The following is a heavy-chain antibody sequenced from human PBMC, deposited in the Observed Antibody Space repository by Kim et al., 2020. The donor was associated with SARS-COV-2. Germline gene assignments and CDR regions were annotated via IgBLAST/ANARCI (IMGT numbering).Heavy chain of an antibody. D-gene: IGHD1-26*01. CDR2: IIPIFGTS. CDR1: GGTFSNYA. CDR3: ANPPWEQTYYYYYYGMDV. Sequence: SVKVSCKASGGTFSNYAISWVRQAPGQGLEWMGGIIPIFGTSNYAQKSQGRVTITADESTSTAYMELSSLSSEDTAVYYCANPPWEQTYYYYYYGMDVWGQGTTVTVSS. V-gene: IGHV1-69*13. J-gene: IGHJ6*02.